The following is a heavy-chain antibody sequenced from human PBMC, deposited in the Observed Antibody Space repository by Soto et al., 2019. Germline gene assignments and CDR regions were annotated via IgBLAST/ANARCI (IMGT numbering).Heavy chain of an antibody. CDR2: INHSGST. V-gene: IGHV4-34*01. CDR3: ARGPPPPLPSSMSFDY. J-gene: IGHJ4*02. D-gene: IGHD6-13*01. CDR1: GGSFSGYY. Sequence: QVQLQQWGAGLLKPSETLSLTCAVYGGSFSGYYWSWIRQPPGKGLEWIGEINHSGSTNYNPSLKSRVTISVDTSKNQFSLKLSSVTAADTAVYYCARGPPPPLPSSMSFDYWGQGTLVTVSS.